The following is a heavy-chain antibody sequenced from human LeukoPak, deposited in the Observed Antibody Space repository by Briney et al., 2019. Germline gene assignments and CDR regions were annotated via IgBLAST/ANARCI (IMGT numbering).Heavy chain of an antibody. CDR1: GFTFSSYG. Sequence: GGSLRLSCAASGFTFSSYGMHWVRQAPGKGLEWVAVISYDGSNKYYADSVKGRFTISGDNSKNTLYLQMNSLRAEDTAVYYCARNWGIAVAGPDFLDYWGQGTLVTVSS. V-gene: IGHV3-30*03. J-gene: IGHJ4*02. CDR2: ISYDGSNK. CDR3: ARNWGIAVAGPDFLDY. D-gene: IGHD6-19*01.